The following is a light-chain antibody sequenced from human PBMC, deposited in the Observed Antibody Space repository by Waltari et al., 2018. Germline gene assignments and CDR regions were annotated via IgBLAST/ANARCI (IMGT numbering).Light chain of an antibody. CDR2: GAS. V-gene: IGKV3-20*01. CDR3: QHYVRLPVT. J-gene: IGKJ1*01. CDR1: QSVGRA. Sequence: EIVLTQSPVTLSLSPGERATLSCWASQSVGRALAWYQQKPGQAPRLFIYGASIRATGIPDRFSGSGSGTDFSLTINRLEPEDFTVYYCQHYVRLPVTFGQGTKVELK.